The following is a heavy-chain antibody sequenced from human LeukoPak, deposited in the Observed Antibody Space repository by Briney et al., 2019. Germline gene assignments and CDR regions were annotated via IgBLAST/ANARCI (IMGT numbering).Heavy chain of an antibody. CDR3: ARDPTTVTDHWYFDL. CDR1: GYTFLSYG. CDR2: INTNTGNP. Sequence: GASVKVSCKASGYTFLSYGISWVRQAPGQGLEWMGWINTNTGNPTYAQGFTGRFVFSLDTSVSTAYLQISSLKAEDTAVYYCARDPTTVTDHWYFDLWGRGTLVTVSS. D-gene: IGHD4-17*01. J-gene: IGHJ2*01. V-gene: IGHV7-4-1*02.